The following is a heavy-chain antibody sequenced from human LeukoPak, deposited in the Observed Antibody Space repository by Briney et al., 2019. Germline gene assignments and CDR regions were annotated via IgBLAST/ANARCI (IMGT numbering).Heavy chain of an antibody. D-gene: IGHD2-2*01. J-gene: IGHJ6*02. Sequence: SETLSLTCTVSGASISSSSYYWGWIRQPPGKGLEWIGSIYYGGSTYYNPSLKSRVTISVDTSKNQFSLKVNSVTAADTAVYYCARDAGHQLSRRNYYAMDVWGQGTMVTVSS. CDR1: GASISSSSYY. CDR2: IYYGGST. V-gene: IGHV4-39*07. CDR3: ARDAGHQLSRRNYYAMDV.